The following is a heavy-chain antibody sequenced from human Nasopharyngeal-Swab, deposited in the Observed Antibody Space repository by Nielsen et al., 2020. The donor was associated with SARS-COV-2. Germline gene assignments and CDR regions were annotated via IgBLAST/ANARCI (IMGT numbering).Heavy chain of an antibody. CDR1: GFTFSSYT. CDR2: ISWDGGST. D-gene: IGHD1-26*01. V-gene: IGHV3-43*01. J-gene: IGHJ4*02. Sequence: GESLKISCAASGFTFSSYTMHWVRQAPGKGLEWVSLISWDGGSTYYADSVKGRFTISRDNSKNSLYLQMNSLRTEDTALYYCATSVGAGFDYWGQGTLVTVSS. CDR3: ATSVGAGFDY.